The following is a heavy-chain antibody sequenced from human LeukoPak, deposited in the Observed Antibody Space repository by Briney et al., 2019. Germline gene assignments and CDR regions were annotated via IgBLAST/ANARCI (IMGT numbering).Heavy chain of an antibody. CDR1: GFTFSNYA. Sequence: ESLRLSCAASGFTFSNYAMSWARQAPGKGLEWVSAISGSGGSTYYADSVKGRFTISRDNSKNTLYLQMNSLRAEDTAVYYCTKGTIWLPFDYWGQGTLVTVSS. CDR3: TKGTIWLPFDY. D-gene: IGHD5-18*01. J-gene: IGHJ4*02. V-gene: IGHV3-23*01. CDR2: ISGSGGST.